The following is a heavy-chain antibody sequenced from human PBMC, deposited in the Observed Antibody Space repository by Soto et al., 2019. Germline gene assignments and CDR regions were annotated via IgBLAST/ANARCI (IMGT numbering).Heavy chain of an antibody. Sequence: ASVKVSCKASCYTFTSYGISWVRQAPGQGLEWMGWISAYNGNTNYAQKLQGRVTMTTDTSTSTAYMELRSLRSDDTAVYYCARDAYYYGSGSYYQRYGMDVWGQGTTVTVSS. D-gene: IGHD3-10*01. CDR3: ARDAYYYGSGSYYQRYGMDV. J-gene: IGHJ6*02. CDR2: ISAYNGNT. V-gene: IGHV1-18*01. CDR1: CYTFTSYG.